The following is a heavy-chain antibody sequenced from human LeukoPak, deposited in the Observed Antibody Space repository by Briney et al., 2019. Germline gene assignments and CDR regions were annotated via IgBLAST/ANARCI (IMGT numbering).Heavy chain of an antibody. CDR1: GGSISSSSYY. J-gene: IGHJ1*01. CDR3: ARGGGWYAGTSIQH. V-gene: IGHV4-39*07. CDR2: IYYSGST. D-gene: IGHD6-19*01. Sequence: SETLSLTCTVSGGSISSSSYYWAWIRQPPGKGLEWIGSIYYSGSTYYNPSLKSRVTISVDTSKNQFSLKLSSVTAADTAVYYCARGGGWYAGTSIQHWGQGTLVTVSS.